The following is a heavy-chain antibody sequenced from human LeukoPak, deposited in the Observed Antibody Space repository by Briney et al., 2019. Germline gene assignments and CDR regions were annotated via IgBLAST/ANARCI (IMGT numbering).Heavy chain of an antibody. Sequence: GGSLRLSCATSGFTFSTYAMHWVRQAPGKGLEWVAIISYDGSNRYYADSVKGRFTISRDNSKNTLYLQMNSLRAEDTAVYYCARIAVAGAYYFDYWGQGTLVTVSS. D-gene: IGHD6-19*01. CDR2: ISYDGSNR. CDR3: ARIAVAGAYYFDY. J-gene: IGHJ4*02. CDR1: GFTFSTYA. V-gene: IGHV3-30-3*01.